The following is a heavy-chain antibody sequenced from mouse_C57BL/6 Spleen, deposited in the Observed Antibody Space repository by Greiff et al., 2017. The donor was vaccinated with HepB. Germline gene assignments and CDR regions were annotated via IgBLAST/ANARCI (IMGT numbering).Heavy chain of an antibody. J-gene: IGHJ2*01. CDR2: ISYDGSN. Sequence: EVKLLESGPGLVKPSQSLSLTCSVTGYSITSGYYWNWIRQFPGNKLEWMGYISYDGSNNYNPSLKNRISITRDTSKNQFFLKLNSVTTEDTATYYCARRSLYDGYYFDYWGQGTTLTVSS. CDR3: ARRSLYDGYYFDY. D-gene: IGHD2-3*01. V-gene: IGHV3-6*01. CDR1: GYSITSGYY.